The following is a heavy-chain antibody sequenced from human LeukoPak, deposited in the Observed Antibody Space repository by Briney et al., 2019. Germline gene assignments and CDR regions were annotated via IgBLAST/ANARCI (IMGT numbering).Heavy chain of an antibody. CDR2: ISSTSTYI. CDR1: GFTFSSYS. V-gene: IGHV3-21*01. Sequence: GGSLRLSCAASGFTFSSYSMSWVRQAPGKGLEWVSSISSTSTYIYYADSVKGRFTISRDNAKNSLYLQMNSLRAEDTAVYYCARSPFPPTTITPPYYYMDVWGKGTMVTVSS. D-gene: IGHD4-11*01. J-gene: IGHJ6*03. CDR3: ARSPFPPTTITPPYYYMDV.